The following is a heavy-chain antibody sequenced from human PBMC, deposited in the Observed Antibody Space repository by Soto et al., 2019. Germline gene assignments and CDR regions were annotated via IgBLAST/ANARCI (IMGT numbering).Heavy chain of an antibody. CDR3: ARGVHYDSTGYYYFY. D-gene: IGHD3-22*01. V-gene: IGHV1-69*13. Sequence: ASVKVSCKASGGTFNKYAISWVRQAPGQGLEWMGGIIPIFGTANYAQNFQGRVTITADESTSTAYMELRSLRSEDTAVYYCARGVHYDSTGYYYFYWGQGTLVTVSS. CDR1: GGTFNKYA. J-gene: IGHJ4*02. CDR2: IIPIFGTA.